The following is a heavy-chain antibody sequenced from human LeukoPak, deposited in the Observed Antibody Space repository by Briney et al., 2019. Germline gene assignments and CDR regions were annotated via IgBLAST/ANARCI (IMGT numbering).Heavy chain of an antibody. Sequence: PSETLSLTCTVSGGSLSSGSYYWSWIRQPAGKGLEWLGRIYTSGSTNYNPSLKSRVTISVDTSKNQFSLKLSSVTAADTAVYYCAREANPIFGVVSTYYFDYWGQGTLVTVSS. CDR1: GGSLSSGSYY. D-gene: IGHD3-3*01. CDR3: AREANPIFGVVSTYYFDY. V-gene: IGHV4-61*02. J-gene: IGHJ4*02. CDR2: IYTSGST.